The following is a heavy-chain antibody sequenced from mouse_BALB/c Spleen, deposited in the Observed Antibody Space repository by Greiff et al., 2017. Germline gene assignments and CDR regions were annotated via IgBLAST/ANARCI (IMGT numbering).Heavy chain of an antibody. Sequence: VQLQQSGAELVRPGALVKLSCKASGFNIKDYYMHWVKQRPEQGLEWIGWIDPENGNTIYDPKFQGKASITADTSSNTAYLQLSSLTSEDTVVYYCAPIYYDYGPFAYWGQGTLVTVSA. V-gene: IGHV14-1*02. CDR2: IDPENGNT. D-gene: IGHD2-4*01. CDR3: APIYYDYGPFAY. J-gene: IGHJ3*01. CDR1: GFNIKDYY.